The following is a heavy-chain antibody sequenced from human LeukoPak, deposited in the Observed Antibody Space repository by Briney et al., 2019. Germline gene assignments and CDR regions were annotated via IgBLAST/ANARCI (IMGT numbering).Heavy chain of an antibody. CDR3: AGDPVQDYGGNSGGFDP. Sequence: GASVKVSCKASGGTFSSYAISWVRQAPGQGLEWMGRIIPIFGTANYAQKFQGRVTITTDESTSTAYMELSSLRSEDTAVYYCAGDPVQDYGGNSGGFDPWGQGTLVTASS. V-gene: IGHV1-69*05. CDR2: IIPIFGTA. CDR1: GGTFSSYA. D-gene: IGHD4-23*01. J-gene: IGHJ5*02.